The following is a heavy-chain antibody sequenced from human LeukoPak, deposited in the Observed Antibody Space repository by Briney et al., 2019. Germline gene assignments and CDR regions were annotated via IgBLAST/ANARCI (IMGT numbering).Heavy chain of an antibody. V-gene: IGHV1-69*05. Sequence: GASVKVSCKASGGTFSSYAISWVRQAPGQGLEWMGGIIPIFGTANYAQKFQGRVTITTDESTSTAYMELSSLRSEDTAVYYCARDSNYLTTVKGSWYYYYMDVWGKGTTVTVSS. CDR1: GGTFSSYA. CDR2: IIPIFGTA. J-gene: IGHJ6*03. CDR3: ARDSNYLTTVKGSWYYYYMDV. D-gene: IGHD4-11*01.